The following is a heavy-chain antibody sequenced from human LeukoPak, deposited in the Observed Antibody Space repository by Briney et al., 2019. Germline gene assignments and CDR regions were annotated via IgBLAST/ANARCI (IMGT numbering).Heavy chain of an antibody. D-gene: IGHD5-12*01. J-gene: IGHJ4*02. Sequence: SETLSLTCTVSGGSISSYYWSWIRQPPGKGLEWIGYIYYSGSTNYNPSLKSRVTISVDTSKNQFPLKLSSVTAADTAVYYCARRGYSGYLDYWGQGTLVTVSS. V-gene: IGHV4-59*08. CDR1: GGSISSYY. CDR3: ARRGYSGYLDY. CDR2: IYYSGST.